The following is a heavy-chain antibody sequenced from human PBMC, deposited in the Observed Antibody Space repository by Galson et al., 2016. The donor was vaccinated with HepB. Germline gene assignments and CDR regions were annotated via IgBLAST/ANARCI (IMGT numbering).Heavy chain of an antibody. D-gene: IGHD5-18*01. Sequence: SVKVSCKASGYTFSGNSMHWVRQAPGHGLEWVGVINPKNGGRTYAPKFQDRLTVTRETSTNTVYMELSSLRFDDSAIYYCARDVSDGYTSWWFDPWGQGTLVTVSS. V-gene: IGHV1-46*01. CDR3: ARDVSDGYTSWWFDP. J-gene: IGHJ5*02. CDR2: INPKNGGR. CDR1: GYTFSGNS.